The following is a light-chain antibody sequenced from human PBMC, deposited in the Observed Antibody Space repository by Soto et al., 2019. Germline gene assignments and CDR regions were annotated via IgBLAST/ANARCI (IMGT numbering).Light chain of an antibody. CDR3: AAWDDSLSGVV. Sequence: QSVLTQSPSASGTPGQRVTISCSGSSSNIGSNYVYWYKQLPGTAPKLLIYSNNLRPSGVPDRFSGSKSGTSASLAISGLQTEDEADYYCAAWDDSLSGVVFGGGTKVTVL. CDR1: SSNIGSNY. J-gene: IGLJ2*01. V-gene: IGLV1-47*02. CDR2: SNN.